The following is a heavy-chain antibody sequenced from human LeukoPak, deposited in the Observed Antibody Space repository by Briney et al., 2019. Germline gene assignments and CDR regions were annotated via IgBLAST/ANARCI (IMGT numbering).Heavy chain of an antibody. CDR3: ARVPRSSSWPNWFDP. Sequence: GSLRLSCAASGFTFSSYSMNWVRQAPGKGLEWVSSISSSSSYIYYADSVKGRFTISRDNAKNSLYLQMNSLRAEDTAVYYCARVPRSSSWPNWFDPWGQGTLVTVSS. CDR1: GFTFSSYS. D-gene: IGHD6-13*01. V-gene: IGHV3-21*01. CDR2: ISSSSSYI. J-gene: IGHJ5*02.